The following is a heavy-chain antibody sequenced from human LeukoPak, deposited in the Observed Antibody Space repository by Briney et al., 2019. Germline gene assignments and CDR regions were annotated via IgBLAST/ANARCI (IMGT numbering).Heavy chain of an antibody. D-gene: IGHD2-2*01. V-gene: IGHV3-74*01. CDR3: AREDIVVVPAARSWANYYYYYMDV. CDR1: GFTFSTFW. J-gene: IGHJ6*03. CDR2: INHDGSST. Sequence: PGGSLRLSCATSGFTFSTFWMHWVRQAPGKGLVWVSRINHDGSSTNYADSVKGRFTISRDNAKNTLYLQMNSLRAEDMAVYYCAREDIVVVPAARSWANYYYYYMDVWGKGTTVTISS.